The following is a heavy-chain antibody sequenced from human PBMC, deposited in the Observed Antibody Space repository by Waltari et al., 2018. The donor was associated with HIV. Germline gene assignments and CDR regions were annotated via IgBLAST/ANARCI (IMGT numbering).Heavy chain of an antibody. CDR1: GFSFRSYE. J-gene: IGHJ4*02. V-gene: IGHV3-48*03. CDR2: ISTTVSTV. Sequence: EVQLVQSGGGLVQPGGSLRLSCAASGFSFRSYEMNWVRQAPGKGLEWVSYISTTVSTVYYADSVKGRLTISRDNAKKSLYLQMNSLRAEDTAVYYCTRGLRLLRSILPFDYWGQGTLVPVSS. D-gene: IGHD1-26*01. CDR3: TRGLRLLRSILPFDY.